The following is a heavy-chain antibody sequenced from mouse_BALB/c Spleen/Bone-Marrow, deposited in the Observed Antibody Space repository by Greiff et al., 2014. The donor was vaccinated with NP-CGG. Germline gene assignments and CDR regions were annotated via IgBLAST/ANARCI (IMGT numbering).Heavy chain of an antibody. D-gene: IGHD1-1*01. CDR1: GYTFPRDY. J-gene: IGHJ1*01. V-gene: IGHV1S81*02. CDR2: INPTNGGT. Sequence: QVQLKQAGAEMVKPGASVKLSCKASGYTFPRDYMYWVKQRPGQGLEWIGEINPTNGGTNFNEKFKSKATLTVDKSSSTAYMQLSSLTSEDSAVYYCTRSNYGYWYFDVWGAGTTVTVSS. CDR3: TRSNYGYWYFDV.